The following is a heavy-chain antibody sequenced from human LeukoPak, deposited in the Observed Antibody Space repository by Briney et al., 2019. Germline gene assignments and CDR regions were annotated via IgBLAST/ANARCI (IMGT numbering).Heavy chain of an antibody. CDR1: GGSFGGYY. Sequence: SETLSLTCAVYGGSFGGYYWSWIRQPPGKGLEWIGETNHSGSTNYNPSLKSRVTISVDTSKNQFSLKLSSVTAADTAVYYCASICRDGYNERFDYWGQGTLVTVSS. CDR2: TNHSGST. D-gene: IGHD5-24*01. CDR3: ASICRDGYNERFDY. V-gene: IGHV4-34*01. J-gene: IGHJ4*02.